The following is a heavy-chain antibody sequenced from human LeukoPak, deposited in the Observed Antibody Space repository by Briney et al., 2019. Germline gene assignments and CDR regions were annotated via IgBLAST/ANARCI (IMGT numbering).Heavy chain of an antibody. J-gene: IGHJ4*02. Sequence: PGGSLRLSCAASGFTFADYAMNWVRQAPGKGLEWVSLINGDGGSTYYADSVKGRFTISRDNSKNTLYLQMNSLRAEDTAIYYCAKSDCSSTNCYGIDYWGQGTLVTVSS. CDR3: AKSDCSSTNCYGIDY. CDR2: INGDGGST. CDR1: GFTFADYA. V-gene: IGHV3-23*01. D-gene: IGHD2-2*01.